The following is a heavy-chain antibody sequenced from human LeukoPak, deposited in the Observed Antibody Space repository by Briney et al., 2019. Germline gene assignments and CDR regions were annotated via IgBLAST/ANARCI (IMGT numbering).Heavy chain of an antibody. V-gene: IGHV3-30*04. CDR1: GFTFSNYA. J-gene: IGHJ4*02. Sequence: GGSLRLSCAASGFTFSNYAVHWVRQAPGKGLEWLSLISYDSTNIYYADSVKGRFTISRDNSKNTLYLQMNSLKTEDTAVYFCARDEPPLDYWGQGTLVTVSS. CDR3: ARDEPPLDY. CDR2: ISYDSTNI.